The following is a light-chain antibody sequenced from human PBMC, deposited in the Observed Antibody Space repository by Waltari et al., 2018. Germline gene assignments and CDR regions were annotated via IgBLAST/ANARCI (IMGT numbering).Light chain of an antibody. CDR1: QSVLYSSDNKNY. CDR2: WAS. Sequence: DIVLTQSPDSLAVSLGARATINCKSSQSVLYSSDNKNYLALSPQKPGQPPKLLIYWASAREAGVPDRCSGSGSGTDVTLTISSLQAEDVAVYYGQQYYSNELTFGGGTKVEIK. J-gene: IGKJ4*01. V-gene: IGKV4-1*01. CDR3: QQYYSNELT.